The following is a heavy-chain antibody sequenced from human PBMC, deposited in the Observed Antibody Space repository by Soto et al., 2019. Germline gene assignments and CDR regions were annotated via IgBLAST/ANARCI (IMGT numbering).Heavy chain of an antibody. J-gene: IGHJ1*01. CDR3: ARQFLETFFFQH. CDR1: CILFISRISD. V-gene: IGHV4-39*01. CDR2: IYYSGST. D-gene: IGHD3-3*01. Sequence: LAAQTSIEAFTCILFISRISDSYRIRKPPGKGLEWIGSIYYSGSTYYNPSLKSRVTISVDTSKNQFSLKLSSVTAADTAVYYCARQFLETFFFQH.